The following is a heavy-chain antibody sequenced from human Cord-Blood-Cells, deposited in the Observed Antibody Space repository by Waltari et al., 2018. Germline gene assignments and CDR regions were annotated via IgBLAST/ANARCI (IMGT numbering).Heavy chain of an antibody. V-gene: IGHV4-34*11. CDR3: VRAGIQQCFDY. J-gene: IGHJ4*02. CDR1: GGSISGYY. Sequence: QVKLQQWGEGLLKPSETLSLTCAVYGGSISGYYYWSWIRQPPGKGLEWIGYIYGNSASTNYNPSLKNRVTISKDTSKNQFSLKLSSVTAADTAVYYCVRAGIQQCFDYWGQGVLVTVSS. CDR2: IYGNSAST. D-gene: IGHD5-18*01.